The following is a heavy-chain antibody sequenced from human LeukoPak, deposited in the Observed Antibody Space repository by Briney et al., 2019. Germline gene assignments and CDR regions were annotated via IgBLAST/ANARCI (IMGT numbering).Heavy chain of an antibody. D-gene: IGHD3-22*01. CDR3: ARDWTYYYDSSGYNFDY. J-gene: IGHJ4*02. CDR2: MNPNSGDT. Sequence: ASVKVSCKASGYTFTNYDINWVRQATGQGLEWMGWMNPNSGDTGYAQKFQGRVSTTRNTAISTAYMELSSLRSEDTAVYYCARDWTYYYDSSGYNFDYWGQGTLVTVSS. CDR1: GYTFTNYD. V-gene: IGHV1-8*01.